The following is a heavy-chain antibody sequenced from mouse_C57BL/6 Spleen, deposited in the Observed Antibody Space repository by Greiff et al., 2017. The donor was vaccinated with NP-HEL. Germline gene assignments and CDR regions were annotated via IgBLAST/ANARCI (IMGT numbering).Heavy chain of an antibody. V-gene: IGHV1-63*01. CDR1: GYTFTNYW. CDR2: IYPGGGYT. D-gene: IGHD1-1*01. J-gene: IGHJ1*03. CDR3: AREGNYYGSRGYFDV. Sequence: VQLQQSGAELVRPGTSVKMSCKASGYTFTNYWIGWAKQRPGHGLEWIGDIYPGGGYTNYNEKFKGKATLTADKSSSTAYMQFSSLTSEDSAIYYCAREGNYYGSRGYFDVWGTGTTVTVSS.